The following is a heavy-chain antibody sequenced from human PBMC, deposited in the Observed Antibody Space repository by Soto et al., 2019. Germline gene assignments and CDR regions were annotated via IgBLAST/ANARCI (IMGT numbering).Heavy chain of an antibody. Sequence: QVQLVESGGGVVQPGRSLRLSCAASGFTFSSYAMHWVRQAPGKGLEWVAVISYDGSNKYYADSVKGRFTISRDNSKNTLYLQMNSLRAVDTAVYYCARDRSVGDYAPDYYYYGMDVWGQGTTVTVSS. V-gene: IGHV3-30-3*01. D-gene: IGHD4-17*01. CDR1: GFTFSSYA. CDR2: ISYDGSNK. CDR3: ARDRSVGDYAPDYYYYGMDV. J-gene: IGHJ6*02.